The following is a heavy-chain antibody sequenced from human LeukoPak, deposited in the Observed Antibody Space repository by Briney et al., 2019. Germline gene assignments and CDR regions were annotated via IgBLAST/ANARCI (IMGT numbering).Heavy chain of an antibody. V-gene: IGHV3-21*01. Sequence: GGSLRLSCAASGFTFSSCSMNWVRQAPGKGLEWVSSISSSSSYIYYADSVKGRFTISRDSAKNSLYLQMNSLRAEDTAVYYCARDHVNDYDILTGNLVDYWGQGTLVTVSS. CDR1: GFTFSSCS. D-gene: IGHD3-9*01. J-gene: IGHJ4*02. CDR2: ISSSSSYI. CDR3: ARDHVNDYDILTGNLVDY.